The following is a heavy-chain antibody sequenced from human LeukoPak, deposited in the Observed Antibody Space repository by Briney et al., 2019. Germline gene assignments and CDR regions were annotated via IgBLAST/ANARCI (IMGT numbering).Heavy chain of an antibody. CDR3: AREPVQSGYYDY. V-gene: IGHV1-46*01. J-gene: IGHJ4*02. CDR1: GHTFAGYY. Sequence: GASVTVSCKTSGHTFAGYYMHWVRQAPGQGLEWMGVINLSGGSTTYAQKFQGRVTMTRDTSTSTVYMELSSLRSEDTAVYSCAREPVQSGYYDYWGQGTLVTVSS. CDR2: INLSGGST. D-gene: IGHD3-22*01.